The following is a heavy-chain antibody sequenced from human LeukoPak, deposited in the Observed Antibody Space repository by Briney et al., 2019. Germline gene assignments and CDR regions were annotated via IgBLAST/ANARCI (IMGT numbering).Heavy chain of an antibody. V-gene: IGHV1-8*02. CDR2: MNPNSGNT. CDR3: ARGMGSLDV. D-gene: IGHD1-26*01. J-gene: IGHJ6*04. Sequence: GASVKVSCKASGYTFTSYYMHWVRQAPGQGLEWMGWMNPNSGNTGYAQKFQGRVTMTRNTSISTAYMELSSLRSEDTAVYYCARGMGSLDVWGKGTTVTISS. CDR1: GYTFTSYY.